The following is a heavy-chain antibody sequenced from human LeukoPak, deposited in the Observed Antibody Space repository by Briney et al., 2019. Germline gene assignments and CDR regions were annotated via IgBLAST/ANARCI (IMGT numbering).Heavy chain of an antibody. V-gene: IGHV3-9*01. CDR2: ISWNSGSI. J-gene: IGHJ6*02. Sequence: GRSLRLSCAASGFTFDDYAMHWVRQAPGKGLEWVSGISWNSGSIGYADSVKGRFTISRDNAKNSLYLQMNSLRAEDTALYYCAKGVGGSYYYGMDVWGQGTTVTVSS. D-gene: IGHD1-26*01. CDR3: AKGVGGSYYYGMDV. CDR1: GFTFDDYA.